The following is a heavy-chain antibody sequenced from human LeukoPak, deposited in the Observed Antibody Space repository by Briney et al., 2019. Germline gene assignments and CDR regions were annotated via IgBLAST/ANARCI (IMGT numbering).Heavy chain of an antibody. J-gene: IGHJ4*02. CDR2: INHSGST. CDR1: GGSFSGHY. V-gene: IGHV4-34*01. D-gene: IGHD3-9*01. Sequence: SETLSLTCAVYGGSFSGHYWSWIRQPPGKGLEWIGEINHSGSTNYNPSLKSRVTTSVDTSKNQFSLKLSSVTAADTAVYYCARPENYDILTGFDYWGQGTLVTVSS. CDR3: ARPENYDILTGFDY.